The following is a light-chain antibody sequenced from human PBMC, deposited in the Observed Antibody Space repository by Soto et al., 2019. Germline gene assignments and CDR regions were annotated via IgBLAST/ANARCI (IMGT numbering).Light chain of an antibody. CDR2: GNS. V-gene: IGLV1-40*01. CDR1: SSNIGAGYD. CDR3: QSYDSSLSGWV. J-gene: IGLJ3*02. Sequence: QSVLTQPPSVSGAPGQRVTISCTGSSSNIGAGYDVHWYQQLPGTAPKLLIYGNSNRPSGVPDRFSGPKSGTSASLAITGLQAGDEADYYCQSYDSSLSGWVFGGGTKLTVL.